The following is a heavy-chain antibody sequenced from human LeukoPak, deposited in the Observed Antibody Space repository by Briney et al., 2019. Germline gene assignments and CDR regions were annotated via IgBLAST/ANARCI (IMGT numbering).Heavy chain of an antibody. D-gene: IGHD6-19*01. V-gene: IGHV3-30*04. CDR1: GFTFSSYA. Sequence: PGGSLRLSCAASGFTFSSYAMHWVRQAPGKGLEWVAVISYDGSNKYYADSVKGRFTISGDNSKNTLYLQMNSLRAEDTAVYYCARGYSSGWLHYYYYGMDVWGQGTTVTVSS. J-gene: IGHJ6*02. CDR2: ISYDGSNK. CDR3: ARGYSSGWLHYYYYGMDV.